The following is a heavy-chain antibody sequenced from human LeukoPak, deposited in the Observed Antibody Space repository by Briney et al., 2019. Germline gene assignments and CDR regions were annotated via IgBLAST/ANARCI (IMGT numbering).Heavy chain of an antibody. J-gene: IGHJ4*02. V-gene: IGHV1-69*05. D-gene: IGHD6-19*01. CDR2: IIPIFGTA. CDR1: GGTFSSYA. CDR3: ARDGAVAGTWALPFDY. Sequence: SVKVSCKASGGTFSSYAISWVRQAPGQGLEWMGGIIPIFGTANYAQKLQGRVTMTTDTSTSTAYMELRSLRSDDTAVYYCARDGAVAGTWALPFDYWGQGTLVTVSS.